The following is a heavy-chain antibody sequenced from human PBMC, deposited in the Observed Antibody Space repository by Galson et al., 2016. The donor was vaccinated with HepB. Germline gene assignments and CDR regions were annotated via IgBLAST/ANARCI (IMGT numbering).Heavy chain of an antibody. D-gene: IGHD3-22*01. CDR2: VFHSGIT. CDR3: ARDKYGAWLRGMEV. Sequence: SETLSLTCDVSGASISSANWWSWVRQPPGKGLEWIGEVFHSGITNYSPSPKNRVTISVDKSKNQFTLQLSSVTAADTAMYYCARDKYGAWLRGMEVWGQGTTVTVSS. J-gene: IGHJ6*02. V-gene: IGHV4-4*02. CDR1: GASISSANW.